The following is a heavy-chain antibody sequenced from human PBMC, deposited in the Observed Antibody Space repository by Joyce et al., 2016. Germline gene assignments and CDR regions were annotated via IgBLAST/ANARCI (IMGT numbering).Heavy chain of an antibody. CDR2: IYHTGSA. J-gene: IGHJ4*02. CDR1: GGSINNSTYY. D-gene: IGHD2-2*01. CDR3: ASDIVVVSAGTDYFDY. Sequence: QLQLQESGPGLVKPSETLSLTCTVSGGSINNSTYYWGWIRQPQGKGLEWVGSIYHTGSAYYKPSLKSRVTISVDTSKNHFSLKLNSVSAADTAVYYCASDIVVVSAGTDYFDYWGQGSLVTVSS. V-gene: IGHV4-39*02.